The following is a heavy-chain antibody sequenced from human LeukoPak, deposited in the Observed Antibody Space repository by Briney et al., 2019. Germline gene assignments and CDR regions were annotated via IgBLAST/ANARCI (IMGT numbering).Heavy chain of an antibody. J-gene: IGHJ4*02. CDR1: GFTFSSYS. CDR3: ARETHDYGDY. CDR2: ISSSSSTI. V-gene: IGHV3-48*01. Sequence: GGSLRLSCAASGFTFSSYSMNWVRQAPGKGLEWVSYISSSSSTIYYADSVKGRFTISRDNAKNSLYLQMNSLGAEDTAVYYCARETHDYGDYWGQGTLVTVSS.